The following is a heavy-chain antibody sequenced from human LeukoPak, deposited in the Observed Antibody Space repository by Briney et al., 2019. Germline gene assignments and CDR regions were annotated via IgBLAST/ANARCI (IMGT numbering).Heavy chain of an antibody. CDR1: GYTFTGYY. D-gene: IGHD1-1*01. CDR3: ALGNWNDEIYFDY. Sequence: ASVKVSCEASGYTFTGYYMHWVRQAPGQGLEWMGWINPNSGGTNYAQKFQGRVTMTRDTSISTAYMELSRLRSDDTAAYYCALGNWNDEIYFDYWGQGTLVTVSS. J-gene: IGHJ4*02. CDR2: INPNSGGT. V-gene: IGHV1-2*02.